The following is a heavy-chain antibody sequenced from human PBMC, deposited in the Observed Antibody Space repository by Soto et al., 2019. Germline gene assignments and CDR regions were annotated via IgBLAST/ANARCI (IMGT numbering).Heavy chain of an antibody. CDR3: AILAAAGRHYYYYGMDV. J-gene: IGHJ6*02. Sequence: PSETLSLTCAVYGGSFSGYYWSWIRQPPGKGLEWIGEINHSGSTNYNPSLKSRVTISVDTSKNKFSLKLGSATAADTAVYYCAILAAAGRHYYYYGMDVWGQGTTVTVSS. V-gene: IGHV4-34*01. D-gene: IGHD6-13*01. CDR2: INHSGST. CDR1: GGSFSGYY.